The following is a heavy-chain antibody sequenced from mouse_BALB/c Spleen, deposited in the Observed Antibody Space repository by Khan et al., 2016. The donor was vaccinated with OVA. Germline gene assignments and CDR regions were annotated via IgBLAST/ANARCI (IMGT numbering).Heavy chain of an antibody. CDR1: GYIFTSYW. CDR2: IYPGTDNT. J-gene: IGHJ2*01. Sequence: QVHVKQSGAELVRPGASVKLSCKTPGYIFTSYWIHWVKQRSGQGLEWIARIYPGTDNTYYNEKFKDKATLTADKSSSTAYMQLSSLKSEDSDVYCCAREEALYHFDHWGQGTTLTVSS. D-gene: IGHD3-2*02. CDR3: AREEALYHFDH. V-gene: IGHV1-76*01.